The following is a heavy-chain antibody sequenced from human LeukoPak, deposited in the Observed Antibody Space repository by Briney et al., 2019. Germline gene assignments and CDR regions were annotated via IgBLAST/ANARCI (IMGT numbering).Heavy chain of an antibody. CDR2: INSDGSGT. J-gene: IGHJ3*02. CDR1: GFTFNSYW. D-gene: IGHD2-8*01. CDR3: ARDRLTNDAFDI. V-gene: IGHV3-74*01. Sequence: AGGSLRLSCAASGFTFNSYWMHWVRQAPGKGLVWVSRINSDGSGTNDADFVKGRFTICRDNSKNTLYLQMNSLRAEDTAMYYCARDRLTNDAFDIWGQGTMVTVSS.